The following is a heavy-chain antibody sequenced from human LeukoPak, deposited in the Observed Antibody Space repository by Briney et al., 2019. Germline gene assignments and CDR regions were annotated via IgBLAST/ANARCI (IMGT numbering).Heavy chain of an antibody. Sequence: ASVKVSCNTSGYTFTNYYITWVRQAPGQGLEWMGMINPSGGSTSYAQKFQGRVTMTRDTSTSTVYMELSSLRSEDTAVYYCARDRFLEWLNSFDYWGQGTLVTVSS. CDR3: ARDRFLEWLNSFDY. CDR1: GYTFTNYY. V-gene: IGHV1-46*01. CDR2: INPSGGST. J-gene: IGHJ4*02. D-gene: IGHD3-3*01.